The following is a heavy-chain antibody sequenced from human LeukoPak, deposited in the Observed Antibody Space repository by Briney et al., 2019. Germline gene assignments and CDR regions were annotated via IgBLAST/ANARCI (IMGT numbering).Heavy chain of an antibody. CDR1: GGTFSSYA. Sequence: ASVKVSCKASGGTFSSYAISWVRQAPGQGLEWMGGIIPIFGTANYAQKFQGRVTITTDESTSTAYMELSSLRSEDTAVYYCARVSEYSSSSRWFDPWGQGTLVTVSS. D-gene: IGHD6-6*01. J-gene: IGHJ5*02. CDR3: ARVSEYSSSSRWFDP. V-gene: IGHV1-69*05. CDR2: IIPIFGTA.